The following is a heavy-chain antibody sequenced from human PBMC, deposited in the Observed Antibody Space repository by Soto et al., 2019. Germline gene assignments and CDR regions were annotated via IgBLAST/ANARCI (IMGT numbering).Heavy chain of an antibody. CDR1: GFTFSSYG. CDR3: ASQVWKMGYSSSWYYFDY. J-gene: IGHJ4*02. CDR2: IWYDGSNK. V-gene: IGHV3-33*01. D-gene: IGHD6-13*01. Sequence: HPGGSLRLSCAASGFTFSSYGMHWVRQAPGKGLEWVAVIWYDGSNKYYADSVKGRFTISRDNSKNTLYLQMNSLRAEDTAVYYCASQVWKMGYSSSWYYFDYWGQGTLVTVSS.